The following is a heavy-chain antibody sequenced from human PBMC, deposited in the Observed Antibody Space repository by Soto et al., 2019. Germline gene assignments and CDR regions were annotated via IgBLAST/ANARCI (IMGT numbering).Heavy chain of an antibody. CDR2: IYWDADN. CDR3: VYRLVAKGGGDCSLFAN. D-gene: IGHD2-21*02. J-gene: IGHJ4*02. Sequence: QITLKESGPTLVKPTQTLTLTCTFSGFSLNTIGVGVGWIRQPPGKAPEWLALIYWDADNHYSPSLKSRLTITKDTSKDQVVLTMTNVDPVDTATYYCVYRLVAKGGGDCSLFANWGQGTLVTVSS. CDR1: GFSLNTIGVG. V-gene: IGHV2-5*02.